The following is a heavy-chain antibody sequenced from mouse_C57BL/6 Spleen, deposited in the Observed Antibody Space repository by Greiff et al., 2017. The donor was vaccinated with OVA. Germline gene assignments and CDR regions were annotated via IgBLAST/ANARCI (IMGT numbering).Heavy chain of an antibody. V-gene: IGHV1-50*01. Sequence: QVQLQQPGAELVKPGASVKLSCKASGYTFTSYWMQWVKQRPGQGLEWIGEIDPSDSYTNYNQKFKGKATLTVDTSSSTAYMQLSSLTSEDSAVYYCARSDFHYFDYWGQGTTLTVAS. CDR2: IDPSDSYT. CDR1: GYTFTSYW. J-gene: IGHJ2*01. CDR3: ARSDFHYFDY.